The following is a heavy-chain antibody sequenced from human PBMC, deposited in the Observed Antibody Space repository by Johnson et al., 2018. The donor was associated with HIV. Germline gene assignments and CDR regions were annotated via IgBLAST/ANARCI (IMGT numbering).Heavy chain of an antibody. Sequence: VQLVESGGGVVQPGRSLRLSCAASGFTVSSNYMSWVRQAPGKGLEWVSVIYSGGSTYYADSVKGRFTISRENAKNSLYLQMNSLRAEDTAVYYCARSNWGGYAFDIWGQGTMVTVSS. CDR2: IYSGGST. J-gene: IGHJ3*02. D-gene: IGHD7-27*01. CDR1: GFTVSSNY. V-gene: IGHV3-66*01. CDR3: ARSNWGGYAFDI.